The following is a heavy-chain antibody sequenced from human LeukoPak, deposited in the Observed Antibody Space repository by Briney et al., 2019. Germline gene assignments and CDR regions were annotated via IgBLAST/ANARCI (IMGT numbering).Heavy chain of an antibody. CDR3: ARVGRVDIVVVPAAIDYYYYGMDV. CDR1: GGSISSYY. V-gene: IGHV4-59*12. D-gene: IGHD2-2*03. J-gene: IGHJ6*02. CDR2: IYYSGST. Sequence: PSETLSLTCTVSGGSISSYYWSWIRQPPGKGLEWIGYIYYSGSTNYNPSLKSRVTISVDTSKNQSSLKLSSVTAADTAVYYCARVGRVDIVVVPAAIDYYYYGMDVWGQGTTVTVSS.